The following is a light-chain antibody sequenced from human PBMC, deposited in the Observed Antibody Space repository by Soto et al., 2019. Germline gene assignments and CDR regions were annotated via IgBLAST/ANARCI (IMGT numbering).Light chain of an antibody. CDR2: AAS. J-gene: IGKJ1*01. CDR1: QAVSNF. Sequence: DIQMTQSPSSLSASVGDRVTITCLASQAVSNFVAWYQHRPGMAPKVLMYAASTLQTGVSSRFIGSGSGTDFTLTISRLLPEDVATYYCQHTRSAPWTFGQGTRVDVK. CDR3: QHTRSAPWT. V-gene: IGKV1-39*01.